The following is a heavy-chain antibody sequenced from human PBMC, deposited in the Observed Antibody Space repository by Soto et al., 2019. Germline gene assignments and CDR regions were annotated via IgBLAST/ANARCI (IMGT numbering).Heavy chain of an antibody. CDR2: LLRSGSTT. CDR1: GFTFSNYA. J-gene: IGHJ5*02. D-gene: IGHD4-17*01. CDR3: AKDAVSGDGIWLLDS. V-gene: IGHV3-23*01. Sequence: LPCAASGFTFSNYAMTWARQAPGKGLEWVSSLLRSGSTTYYADSVKGRFTISSDRSANSLYLQMDSLRAEDTAVYYCAKDAVSGDGIWLLDSWGQGTVVTV.